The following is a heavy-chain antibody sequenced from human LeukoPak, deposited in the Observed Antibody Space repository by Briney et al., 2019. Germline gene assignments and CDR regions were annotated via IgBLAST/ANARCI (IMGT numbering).Heavy chain of an antibody. CDR3: ARTFYSSPNNWFDP. J-gene: IGHJ5*02. CDR1: GGSISSVSYC. D-gene: IGHD2/OR15-2a*01. CDR2: IYYSGST. Sequence: SETLSLTCTVSGGSISSVSYCWGWIRQPPGKGLEWIGNIYYSGSTYYNPSLKSRVTISVDTSRNQFSLKLSSVTAADTALYYCARTFYSSPNNWFDPWGQGTLVTVSS. V-gene: IGHV4-39*01.